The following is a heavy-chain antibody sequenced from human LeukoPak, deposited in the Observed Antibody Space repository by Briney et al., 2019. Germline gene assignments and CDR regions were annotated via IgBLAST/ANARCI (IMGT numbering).Heavy chain of an antibody. CDR2: ISSSGSTI. Sequence: GGSLRLSCAASGFTFSDYYMSWIRQAPGKGLEWVSYISSSGSTIYYADSVKGRFTISRDNAKNSLYLQMNSLRAEDTAVYYCARAGCSGGSCYSRYYYYMDVWGKGTTVTVSS. CDR1: GFTFSDYY. CDR3: ARAGCSGGSCYSRYYYYMDV. J-gene: IGHJ6*03. D-gene: IGHD2-15*01. V-gene: IGHV3-11*04.